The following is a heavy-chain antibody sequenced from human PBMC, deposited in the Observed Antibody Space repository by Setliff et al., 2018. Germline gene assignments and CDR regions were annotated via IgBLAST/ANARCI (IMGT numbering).Heavy chain of an antibody. J-gene: IGHJ6*03. Sequence: ASVKVSCKASGGTFSSYAVSWMRQAPGQRLEWMGWINTNTGNPSYAQGFTGRFVFSLDTSVSTAYLQISSLKSEDTAVYYFARGSRFGTIVYKGDYYMGVWGKGTTVTVSS. CDR1: GGTFSSYA. CDR3: ARGSRFGTIVYKGDYYMGV. CDR2: INTNTGNP. D-gene: IGHD3-10*01. V-gene: IGHV7-4-1*02.